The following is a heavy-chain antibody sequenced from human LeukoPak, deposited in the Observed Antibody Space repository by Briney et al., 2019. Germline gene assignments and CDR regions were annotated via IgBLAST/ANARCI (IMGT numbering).Heavy chain of an antibody. D-gene: IGHD3-3*01. Sequence: PGGSLRLSCTASGFTFSTYAMDWVRQAPGKGLEWVALIAWDSTDKYYAESVKGRFTISRDNSKNTLYLQMNSLRAEDTATYYCARDIVSDYYDFWSGPPDYWGQGTLVTVSS. CDR2: IAWDSTDK. CDR3: ARDIVSDYYDFWSGPPDY. CDR1: GFTFSTYA. J-gene: IGHJ4*02. V-gene: IGHV3-30*04.